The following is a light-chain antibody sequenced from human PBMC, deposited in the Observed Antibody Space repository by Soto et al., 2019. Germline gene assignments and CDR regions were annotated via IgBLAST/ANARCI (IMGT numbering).Light chain of an antibody. Sequence: QSVLTQPASVSGSPGQSITISCTGTSSDVGSYNLVSWYQQHPGKAPKLMIYEGSKRHSGVSDRFSGSKSGNTASLTVSGLQAEDEADYYCSSYAGSNNLGVFGGGTKLTVL. CDR1: SSDVGSYNL. V-gene: IGLV2-23*01. J-gene: IGLJ2*01. CDR3: SSYAGSNNLGV. CDR2: EGS.